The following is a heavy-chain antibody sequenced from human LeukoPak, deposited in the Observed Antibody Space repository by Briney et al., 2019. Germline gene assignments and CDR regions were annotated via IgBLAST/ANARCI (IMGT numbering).Heavy chain of an antibody. J-gene: IGHJ4*02. CDR3: ARDGQQLGSGHFDD. CDR2: ISHSESA. CDR1: GGSISSGANY. Sequence: PSETLSLTCTVSGGSISSGANYWSWIRQPPGRGLEWIGYISHSESAYYSPSLESRITISVDTSKNQFSLKLTSVAAADTAVYYCARDGQQLGSGHFDDWGQGTLVTVSS. D-gene: IGHD6-13*01. V-gene: IGHV4-30-2*01.